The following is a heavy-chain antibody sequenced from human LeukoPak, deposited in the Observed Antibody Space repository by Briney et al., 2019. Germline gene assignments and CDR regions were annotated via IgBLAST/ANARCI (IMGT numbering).Heavy chain of an antibody. Sequence: ASVKVSCKASGYTFTGYYMHWVRQAPGQGLEWMGWINPNTGNPTYAPGFTGRFVFSLDTSVSTAYLQISGLKADDTAVYYCARAYQPLGGLSLPDYWGQGTLVSVSS. CDR1: GYTFTGYY. V-gene: IGHV7-4-1*02. D-gene: IGHD3-16*02. CDR3: ARAYQPLGGLSLPDY. J-gene: IGHJ4*02. CDR2: INPNTGNP.